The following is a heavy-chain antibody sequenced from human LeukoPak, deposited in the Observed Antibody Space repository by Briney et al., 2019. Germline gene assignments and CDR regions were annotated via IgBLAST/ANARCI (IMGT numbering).Heavy chain of an antibody. CDR1: GFPFSGSA. Sequence: GGSLRLSCAASGFPFSGSAMHWVRQASGKGLEWVGRIRSKANSYATAYDASVKGRFTISRDDSKNTAYLQMNRLKTEDTAVYYCTIPDYGDYSHWYFDLWGRGTLVTVSS. V-gene: IGHV3-73*01. J-gene: IGHJ2*01. CDR3: TIPDYGDYSHWYFDL. D-gene: IGHD4-17*01. CDR2: IRSKANSYAT.